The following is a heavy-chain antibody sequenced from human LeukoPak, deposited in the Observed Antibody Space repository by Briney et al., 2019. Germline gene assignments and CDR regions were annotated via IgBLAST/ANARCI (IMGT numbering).Heavy chain of an antibody. CDR2: LYPTVGT. Sequence: SETLSLTCTVSRGYINDDYWNWIRQPPGKGLEWIWYLYPTVGTKYNPSLKSRATISIETYRKEVSLTLTSVTAADTAVYFCARQYTGSYRHFVSWGQGTLVTVSS. J-gene: IGHJ4*02. CDR1: RGYINDDY. CDR3: ARQYTGSYRHFVS. V-gene: IGHV4-4*09. D-gene: IGHD1-26*01.